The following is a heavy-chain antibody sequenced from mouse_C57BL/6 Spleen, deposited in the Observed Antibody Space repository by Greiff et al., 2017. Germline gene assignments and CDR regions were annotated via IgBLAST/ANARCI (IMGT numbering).Heavy chain of an antibody. CDR2: IDPSDSET. V-gene: IGHV1-52*01. CDR1: GYTFTSYW. CDR3: ARGELNVGTLAY. J-gene: IGHJ3*01. Sequence: QVQLQQPGAELVRPGSSVKLSCKASGYTFTSYWMHWVKQRPIQGLEWIGNIDPSDSETHYNQKFKDKATLTVDKSSSTAYMQLSSLTSEDSAVYYCARGELNVGTLAYWGQGTLVTVSA. D-gene: IGHD3-3*01.